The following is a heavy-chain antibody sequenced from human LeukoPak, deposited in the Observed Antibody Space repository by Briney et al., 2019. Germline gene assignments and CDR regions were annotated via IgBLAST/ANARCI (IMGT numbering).Heavy chain of an antibody. D-gene: IGHD1-26*01. V-gene: IGHV1-18*01. CDR3: ARDPYSGSPYYFDY. Sequence: ASVKVSCKASGYTFTSYGISWARQAPGQGLEWMGWISVYNGNTNYAQKLQGRVTMTTDTSTSTVYMELRSLRSDDTAVYYCARDPYSGSPYYFDYWGQGTLVTVSS. CDR2: ISVYNGNT. J-gene: IGHJ4*02. CDR1: GYTFTSYG.